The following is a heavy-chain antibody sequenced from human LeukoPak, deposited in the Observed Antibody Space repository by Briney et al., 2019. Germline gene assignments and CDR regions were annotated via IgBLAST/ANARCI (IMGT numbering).Heavy chain of an antibody. J-gene: IGHJ4*02. CDR2: IYYSGST. CDR1: CDFIRSSSCY. V-gene: IGHV4-39*01. CDR3: ASSPNRQQLVFDY. Sequence: SETLSLTCTVSCDFIRSSSCYWRWIRQPPGKGLEWIGSIYYSGSTYYNPSLKSRVTISVDTSKDQFSLKLSSVPATDTAVYYCASSPNRQQLVFDYWGQGTLVTVSS. D-gene: IGHD6-13*01.